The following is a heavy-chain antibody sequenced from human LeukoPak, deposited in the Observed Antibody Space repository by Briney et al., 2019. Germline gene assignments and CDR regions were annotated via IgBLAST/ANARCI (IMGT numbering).Heavy chain of an antibody. CDR3: ARIGEGFDD. D-gene: IGHD3-10*01. CDR2: INANDGST. Sequence: GASVKVSCKASGYTFTSYWIQWVRQAPGQGLEWMALINANDGSTAYAHKFQGRVTMTRDTSTSTVYMDLSSLTSEDTAVYYCARIGEGFDDWGQGTLVTVSS. CDR1: GYTFTSYW. J-gene: IGHJ4*02. V-gene: IGHV1-46*01.